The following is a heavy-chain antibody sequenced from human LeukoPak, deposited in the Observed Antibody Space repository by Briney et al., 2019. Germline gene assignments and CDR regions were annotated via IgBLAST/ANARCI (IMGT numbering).Heavy chain of an antibody. CDR3: ARDEDFLFDY. V-gene: IGHV1-2*02. J-gene: IGHJ4*02. CDR2: INPNSGGT. D-gene: IGHD2-15*01. CDR1: GYTFTGYY. Sequence: ASVKVSCKASGYTFTGYYMHWVRQAPGQGLEWMGWINPNSGGTNYAQKFQGRVTMTRDMSTSTVYMELSSLRSEDTAVYYCARDEDFLFDYWGQGTLVTVSS.